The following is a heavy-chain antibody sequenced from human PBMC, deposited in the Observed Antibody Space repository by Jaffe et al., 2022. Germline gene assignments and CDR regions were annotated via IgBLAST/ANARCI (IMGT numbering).Heavy chain of an antibody. CDR1: GFTFSSYG. V-gene: IGHV3-30*02. CDR2: IRYDGSNK. D-gene: IGHD1-26*01. Sequence: QVQLVESGGGVVQPGGSLRLSCAASGFTFSSYGMHWVRQAPGKGLEWVAFIRYDGSNKYYADSVKGRFTISRDNSKNTLYLQMNSLRAEDTAVYYCAKDGLVGATTYLDWFDPWGQGTLVTVSS. J-gene: IGHJ5*02. CDR3: AKDGLVGATTYLDWFDP.